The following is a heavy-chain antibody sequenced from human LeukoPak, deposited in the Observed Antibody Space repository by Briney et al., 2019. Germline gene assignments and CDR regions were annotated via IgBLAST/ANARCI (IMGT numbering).Heavy chain of an antibody. CDR2: IYSGGRI. CDR3: ARAPWAYGNYVHAFDI. D-gene: IGHD4-11*01. Sequence: PSEILSLTCTVSGGSFSGSYYWGWIRQPPGKGLEWIGSIYSGGRIYYNPSLKSRVTISVDTSKNHFSLKLTSVTAADTAVYYCARAPWAYGNYVHAFDIWGQGTMVTVSS. J-gene: IGHJ3*02. CDR1: GGSFSGSYY. V-gene: IGHV4-39*07.